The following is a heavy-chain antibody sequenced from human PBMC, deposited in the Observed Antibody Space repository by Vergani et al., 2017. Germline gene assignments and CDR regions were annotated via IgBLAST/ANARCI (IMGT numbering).Heavy chain of an antibody. Sequence: QVQLPESGPGLVKPSQTLSLTCTVSGGSLSSGDYYWSWIRHPPGKGLEWIGYIYYSGTTYYNPSLKSRVTISVDTSKNQFSLKLSSVTAADTAVYYCARVGCSGGSCYRYDAFDIWGQGTMVTVSS. V-gene: IGHV4-30-4*01. CDR1: GGSLSSGDYY. CDR3: ARVGCSGGSCYRYDAFDI. J-gene: IGHJ3*02. CDR2: IYYSGTT. D-gene: IGHD2-15*01.